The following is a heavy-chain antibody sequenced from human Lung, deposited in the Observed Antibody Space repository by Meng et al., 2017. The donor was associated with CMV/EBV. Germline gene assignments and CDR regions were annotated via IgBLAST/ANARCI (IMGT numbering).Heavy chain of an antibody. D-gene: IGHD3-10*01. CDR2: IKQDGSEK. V-gene: IGHV3-7*01. CDR1: GFTLSNYW. Sequence: GGSLRLXXVASGFTLSNYWMSWVRQAPGKGLEWVANIKQDGSEKHYVDSVKGRFTISRDTAKNSLFLQMNSLRADDTALYYCARDRGGPWPSFEYGGQGTXVTVSS. J-gene: IGHJ4*02. CDR3: ARDRGGPWPSFEY.